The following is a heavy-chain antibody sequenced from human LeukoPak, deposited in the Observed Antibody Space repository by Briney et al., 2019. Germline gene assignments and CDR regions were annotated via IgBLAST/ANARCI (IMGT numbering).Heavy chain of an antibody. CDR2: INPSGGST. V-gene: IGHV1-46*01. Sequence: APVKVSCKASGYTFTSYYMHWVRQAPGQGLEWMGIINPSGGSTSYAQKFQGRVTMTRDTSTSTVYMELSSLRSEDTAVYYCAREPTYRSYYYYGMDVWGQGTTVTVSS. D-gene: IGHD1-26*01. CDR1: GYTFTSYY. CDR3: AREPTYRSYYYYGMDV. J-gene: IGHJ6*02.